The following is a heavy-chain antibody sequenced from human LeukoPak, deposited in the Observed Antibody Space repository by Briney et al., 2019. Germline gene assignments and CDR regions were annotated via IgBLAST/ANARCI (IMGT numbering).Heavy chain of an antibody. Sequence: ASVKVSCTASGYTFTSYGISWVRQAPGQGLEWMGWISAYNGNTNYAQKLQGRVTMTTDTSTSTAYMELRSLRSDDTAVYYCASLLNDILTGPNYYYYYGMDVWGQGTTVTVPS. V-gene: IGHV1-18*01. CDR1: GYTFTSYG. J-gene: IGHJ6*02. D-gene: IGHD3-9*01. CDR2: ISAYNGNT. CDR3: ASLLNDILTGPNYYYYYGMDV.